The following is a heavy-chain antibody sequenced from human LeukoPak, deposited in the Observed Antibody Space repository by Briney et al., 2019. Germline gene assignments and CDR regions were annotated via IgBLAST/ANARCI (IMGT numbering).Heavy chain of an antibody. J-gene: IGHJ4*02. CDR3: ARSYVGADRYFDY. CDR2: ISGGGGDI. CDR1: GFTFSTYA. D-gene: IGHD1-26*01. V-gene: IGHV3-23*01. Sequence: GGSLRLSCAASGFTFSTYAMSWVRQAPGKVLEWVSAISGGGGDIYYADSVKGRFTISRDNSKNTLYLQMNSLRAEDTAVYYCARSYVGADRYFDYWGQGTLVTVSS.